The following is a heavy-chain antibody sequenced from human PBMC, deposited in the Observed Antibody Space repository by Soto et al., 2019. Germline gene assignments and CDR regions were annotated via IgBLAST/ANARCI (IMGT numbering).Heavy chain of an antibody. CDR1: GFTFSSYW. CDR3: ARDVGGRIAARPDYYYYGMDV. J-gene: IGHJ6*02. CDR2: IKQDGSEK. Sequence: GGPLRLSCAASGFTFSSYWMSWVRQAPGKGLEWVANIKQDGSEKYYVDSVKGRFTISRDNAKNSLYLQMNSLRAEDTAVYYCARDVGGRIAARPDYYYYGMDVWGQGTTVTVSS. D-gene: IGHD6-6*01. V-gene: IGHV3-7*05.